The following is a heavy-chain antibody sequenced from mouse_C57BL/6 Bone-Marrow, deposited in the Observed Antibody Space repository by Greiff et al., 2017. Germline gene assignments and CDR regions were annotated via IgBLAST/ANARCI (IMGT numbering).Heavy chain of an antibody. CDR1: GFTFSSYG. Sequence: EVMLVESGGDLVKPGGSLKLSCAASGFTFSSYGMSWVRQTPDKRLEWVATISSGGSYTYYPDSVKGRFTISRDNAKNTLYLQMSSLKSEDTAMYYCARKDGNYVFAYWGQGTLVTVSA. CDR3: ARKDGNYVFAY. CDR2: ISSGGSYT. J-gene: IGHJ3*01. D-gene: IGHD2-1*01. V-gene: IGHV5-6*01.